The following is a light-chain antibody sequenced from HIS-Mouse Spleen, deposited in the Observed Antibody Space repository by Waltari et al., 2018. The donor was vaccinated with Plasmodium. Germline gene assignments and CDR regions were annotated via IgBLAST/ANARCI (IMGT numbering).Light chain of an antibody. CDR2: EVS. CDR3: SSYAGSNNLV. CDR1: SSDVGGYNY. V-gene: IGLV2-8*01. Sequence: QSALTQPPSASGSPGQSATISCTGPSSDVGGYNYVPWYQQHPGKAPKLMIYEVSKRPSGVPDRFSGSKSGNTASLTVSGLQAEDEADYYCSSYAGSNNLVFGGGTKLTVL. J-gene: IGLJ2*01.